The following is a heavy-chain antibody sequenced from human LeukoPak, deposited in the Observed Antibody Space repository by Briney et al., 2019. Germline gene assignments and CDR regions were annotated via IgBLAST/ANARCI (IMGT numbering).Heavy chain of an antibody. Sequence: GGSLRLSCAASGFTFSSYSMSWVRQAPGKGLEWVSSISSSSGYIYYADSVKGRFTISRDNAKNSLYLQMNSLRAEDTAVYYCAKSPGYSSSWYDYWGQGTLVTVSS. D-gene: IGHD6-13*01. V-gene: IGHV3-21*04. CDR1: GFTFSSYS. J-gene: IGHJ4*02. CDR2: ISSSSGYI. CDR3: AKSPGYSSSWYDY.